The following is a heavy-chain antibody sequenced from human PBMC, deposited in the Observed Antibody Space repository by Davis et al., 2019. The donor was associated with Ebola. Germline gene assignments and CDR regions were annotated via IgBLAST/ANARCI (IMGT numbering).Heavy chain of an antibody. CDR3: ARVREGWGWPAYYYYYMDV. CDR2: IYYSGST. Sequence: PSETLSLTCTVSGGSISSSSYYWGWIRQPPGKGLEWIGSIYYSGSTYYNPSLKSRVTISVDPSKNQFSLKLSSVTAADTAVYYCARVREGWGWPAYYYYYMDVRGKGTTVTVSS. CDR1: GGSISSSSYY. V-gene: IGHV4-39*07. D-gene: IGHD3-16*01. J-gene: IGHJ6*03.